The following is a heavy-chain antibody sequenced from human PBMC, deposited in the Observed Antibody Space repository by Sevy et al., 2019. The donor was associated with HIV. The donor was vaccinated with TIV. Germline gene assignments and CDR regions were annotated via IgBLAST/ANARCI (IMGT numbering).Heavy chain of an antibody. CDR3: AKAHIATWWTIDY. CDR2: ISKSGSDQ. D-gene: IGHD2-21*01. Sequence: GESLKISCAASGFDFNHYGIYWVRQAPGRGLEWVSFISKSGSDQYYAVSVKGRFTISRHYSNNTVYLEMQSLRSDDTATYFCAKAHIATWWTIDYWGQGTTVTVSS. J-gene: IGHJ4*02. CDR1: GFDFNHYG. V-gene: IGHV3-30*18.